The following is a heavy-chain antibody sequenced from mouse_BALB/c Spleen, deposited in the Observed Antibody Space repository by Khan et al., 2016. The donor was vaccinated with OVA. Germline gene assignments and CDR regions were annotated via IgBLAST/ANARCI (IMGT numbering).Heavy chain of an antibody. J-gene: IGHJ2*01. D-gene: IGHD1-1*01. CDR2: ISYSGVT. Sequence: VQLKQSGPGLVKPSQSLSLTCTVTGYSITSGYAWNWIRQFPENKLEWMGYISYSGVTSYTPSLKSRISITRDTSKNQFFLQLNSVTTEDTATYYCARGNYYGYYCDYWGKGTTLTVAS. CDR1: GYSITSGYA. V-gene: IGHV3-2*02. CDR3: ARGNYYGYYCDY.